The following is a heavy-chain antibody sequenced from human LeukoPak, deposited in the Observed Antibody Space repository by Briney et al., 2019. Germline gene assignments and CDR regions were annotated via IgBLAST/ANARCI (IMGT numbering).Heavy chain of an antibody. CDR2: ISYGGSNK. Sequence: GRSLRLSCAASGFTFSSYGMHWVRQAPGKGLEWVAVISYGGSNKYYADSVKGRFTISRDNSKNTLYLQMNSLRAEDTAVYYCAKETRGYPLYYSYGRDVGGQGTTVTVSS. V-gene: IGHV3-30*18. CDR1: GFTFSSYG. CDR3: AKETRGYPLYYSYGRDV. J-gene: IGHJ6*02. D-gene: IGHD5-12*01.